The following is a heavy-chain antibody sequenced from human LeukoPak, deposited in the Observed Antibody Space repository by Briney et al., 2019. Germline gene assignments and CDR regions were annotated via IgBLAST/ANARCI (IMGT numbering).Heavy chain of an antibody. J-gene: IGHJ4*02. CDR1: GFTFSSCS. CDR2: ISSSSSYI. D-gene: IGHD3-9*01. V-gene: IGHV3-21*01. CDR3: ARCYDRYFGWSDFDY. Sequence: GGSLRLSCAASGFTFSSCSMNWVRQAPGKGLEWVSSISSSSSYIYYADSVKGRFTISRDNAKNSLYLQMNSLRAEDTAVYYCARCYDRYFGWSDFDYWGQGTLVTVSS.